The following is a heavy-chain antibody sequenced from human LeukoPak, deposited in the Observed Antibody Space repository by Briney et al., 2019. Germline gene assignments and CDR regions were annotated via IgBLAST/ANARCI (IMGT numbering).Heavy chain of an antibody. D-gene: IGHD2-15*01. V-gene: IGHV3-21*01. J-gene: IGHJ3*02. CDR3: ARKGYCSGGSCSNNAFDI. Sequence: GGSLRLSCAASGFTFSSYSMNWVRQAPGRGLEWVSSISRSSTYIYYADSVKGRFTISRDNAKNSLYLQMNSLRAEDTAVYYCARKGYCSGGSCSNNAFDIWGQGTMVTVSS. CDR1: GFTFSSYS. CDR2: ISRSSTYI.